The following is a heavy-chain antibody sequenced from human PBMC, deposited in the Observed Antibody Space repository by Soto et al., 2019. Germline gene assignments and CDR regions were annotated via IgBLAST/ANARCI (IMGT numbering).Heavy chain of an antibody. D-gene: IGHD2-15*01. J-gene: IGHJ6*03. Sequence: QVQLVQSGAEVKKPGASVKVSCKASGYTFTSYDINWVRQATGQGLEWMGWMNPNSGNTGYAQKFQGRVTMTRNTSISTAYMELSSLRSEDTAVYYCARGVSDIVVGVDQGYYYYMDVWGKGTTVTVSS. CDR3: ARGVSDIVVGVDQGYYYYMDV. CDR1: GYTFTSYD. V-gene: IGHV1-8*01. CDR2: MNPNSGNT.